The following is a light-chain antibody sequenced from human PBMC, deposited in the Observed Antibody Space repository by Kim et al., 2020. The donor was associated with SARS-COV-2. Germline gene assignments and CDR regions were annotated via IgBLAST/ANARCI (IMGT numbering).Light chain of an antibody. V-gene: IGLV1-47*01. CDR1: SSNIGSNY. CDR3: AAWDDSLSGLV. J-gene: IGLJ3*02. Sequence: QKVTITCSGSSSNIGSNYVYWDQQLPETAPKPLIYDNNHRPAGFPDRFSGSNSGTSVSLAISGLRSEDDADYYCAAWDDSLSGLVLGGGTQLTVL. CDR2: DNN.